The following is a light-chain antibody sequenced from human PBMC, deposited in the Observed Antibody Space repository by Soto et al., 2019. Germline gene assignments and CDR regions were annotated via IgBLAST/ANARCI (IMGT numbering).Light chain of an antibody. V-gene: IGLV1-40*01. CDR1: SSNIGAGYD. CDR3: QYYDSSLSAVV. J-gene: IGLJ2*01. CDR2: GNS. Sequence: QSVLTQPPSVSGAPGQRVTISCTGSSSNIGAGYDVHWYQQLPGTAPKLLIYGNSNRPSGVPDRFSGSKSGTSASLAITGLQAEDEADYYCQYYDSSLSAVVFGGGPKLTVL.